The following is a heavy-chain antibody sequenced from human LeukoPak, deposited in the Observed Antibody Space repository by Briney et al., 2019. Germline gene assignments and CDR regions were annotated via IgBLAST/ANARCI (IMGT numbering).Heavy chain of an antibody. J-gene: IGHJ4*02. CDR1: GFTFSSYE. V-gene: IGHV3-48*03. D-gene: IGHD3-9*01. CDR2: ISSSGSTI. Sequence: GGSLRLSCAASGFTFSSYEMNWVRQAPGKGLEWVSHISSSGSTIYYADSVKGRFTISRDNAKNSLYLQMNSLRAEDTAVYYCARPYYDILTGYVYWGQGTLVTVSS. CDR3: ARPYYDILTGYVY.